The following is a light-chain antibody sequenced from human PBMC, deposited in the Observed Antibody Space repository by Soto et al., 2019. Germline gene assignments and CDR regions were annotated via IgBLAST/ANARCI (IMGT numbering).Light chain of an antibody. CDR3: QQYNSYSL. CDR1: QSISSW. Sequence: DIHSTQSPSTLSASGGDRVTISCRASQSISSWLAWYQQKPGKAPNLLIYDVSSLESGVSSRFSGSGSGTEFTLTISSLQPDDFATYYCQQYNSYSLFGGGTKVDIK. J-gene: IGKJ4*01. CDR2: DVS. V-gene: IGKV1-5*01.